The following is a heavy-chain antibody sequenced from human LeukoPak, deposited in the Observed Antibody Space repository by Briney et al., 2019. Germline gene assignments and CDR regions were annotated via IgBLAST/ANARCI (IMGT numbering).Heavy chain of an antibody. Sequence: PGGSLRLSCAASGFTFTTYAMNWVRQAPGKGLEWVSGIGGGGGGTNYADSVKGRFTISRDDSKNTVYLEMSSLRAEDTAVYYCAELGITMIGGVWGKGTTVTISS. CDR2: IGGGGGGT. V-gene: IGHV3-23*01. CDR3: AELGITMIGGV. CDR1: GFTFTTYA. D-gene: IGHD3-10*02. J-gene: IGHJ6*04.